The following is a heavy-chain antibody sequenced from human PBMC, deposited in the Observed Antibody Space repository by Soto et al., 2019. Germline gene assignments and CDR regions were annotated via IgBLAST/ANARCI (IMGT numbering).Heavy chain of an antibody. J-gene: IGHJ4*02. D-gene: IGHD3-3*01. CDR2: IYWDDDK. CDR1: GFSLSTSGVG. Sequence: QITLKESGPTLVKPTQTLTLTCTFSGFSLSTSGVGVGWIRQPPGKALEWLALIYWDDDKRYSPSLKSRLTITKDTSKNQVVLTMPNMDPVDTATYYCATQAARDYDFWSGYLGFDYWGQGTLVTVSS. CDR3: ATQAARDYDFWSGYLGFDY. V-gene: IGHV2-5*02.